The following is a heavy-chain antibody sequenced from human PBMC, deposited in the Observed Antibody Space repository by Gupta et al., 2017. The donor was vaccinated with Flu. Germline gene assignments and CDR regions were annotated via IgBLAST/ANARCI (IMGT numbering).Heavy chain of an antibody. CDR2: ISGGGGTT. V-gene: IGHV3-23*01. D-gene: IGHD2-15*01. J-gene: IGHJ6*02. Sequence: EVQLLDSGGGLVQPGGSLRLSCAASGFTLSSCAMTWVRQAPGKGLEWFSTISGGGGTTYYADSGVCRFTMSSDNSKNTRDLQMCSIRTDANAVYYCAKRRDTVGSRSDGMDVWGQGTTGTVSS. CDR1: GFTLSSCA. CDR3: AKRRDTVGSRSDGMDV.